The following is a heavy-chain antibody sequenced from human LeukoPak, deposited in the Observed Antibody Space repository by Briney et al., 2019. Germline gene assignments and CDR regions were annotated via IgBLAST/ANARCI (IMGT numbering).Heavy chain of an antibody. Sequence: GGSLRLSCAASGSTFSSYPMSWVRQSPTKGLQWVSAISGGGGSAYYADSVKGRFTISRDNSKSTLFLQMTSLRAEDTAIYYCATRPLMPPRFDYWGQGTLVTVSS. CDR3: ATRPLMPPRFDY. CDR2: ISGGGGSA. V-gene: IGHV3-23*01. J-gene: IGHJ4*02. D-gene: IGHD2-2*01. CDR1: GSTFSSYP.